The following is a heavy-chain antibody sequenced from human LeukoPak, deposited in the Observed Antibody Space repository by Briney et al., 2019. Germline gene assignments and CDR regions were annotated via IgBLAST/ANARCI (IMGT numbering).Heavy chain of an antibody. V-gene: IGHV1-69*04. CDR2: IIPILGIA. D-gene: IGHD6-13*01. J-gene: IGHJ5*02. CDR3: ARVLAAAEANWFDP. Sequence: AASVKVSCKASGGTFSSYAISWVRQAPGQGLEWMGRIIPILGIANYAQKFQGRVTITADKSTSTAYMELSSLRSEDTAVYYCARVLAAAEANWFDPWGQGTLVTVSS. CDR1: GGTFSSYA.